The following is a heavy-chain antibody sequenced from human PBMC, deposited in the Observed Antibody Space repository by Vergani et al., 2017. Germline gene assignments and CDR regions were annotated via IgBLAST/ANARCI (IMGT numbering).Heavy chain of an antibody. CDR3: ARIVNAFDM. D-gene: IGHD3-16*02. CDR2: IKRDGSEI. J-gene: IGHJ3*02. CDR1: GFTFSSHW. Sequence: EVQLVESGGGLVQPGGSLRLSCAASGFTFSSHWMSWVRQAPGRGLEWVANIKRDGSEIYYADSVKGRFTISRDNAKNSLFLQMNSLRAEDTAVYYCARIVNAFDMWGQGTMVTVSS. V-gene: IGHV3-7*03.